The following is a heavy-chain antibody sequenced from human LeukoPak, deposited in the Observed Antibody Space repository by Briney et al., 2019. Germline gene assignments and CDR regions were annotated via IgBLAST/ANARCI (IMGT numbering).Heavy chain of an antibody. J-gene: IGHJ4*02. CDR2: INHSGST. CDR1: GGSFSGYY. D-gene: IGHD5-18*01. CDR3: ATRGYSYGYSDY. Sequence: YPSESLSLTCAVYGGSFSGYYWSWIRQPPGKGLEWIGEINHSGSTNYNPSLKSRVTISVDTSKNQLSLKLSSVTAADTAVYYCATRGYSYGYSDYWGQGILVTVSS. V-gene: IGHV4-34*01.